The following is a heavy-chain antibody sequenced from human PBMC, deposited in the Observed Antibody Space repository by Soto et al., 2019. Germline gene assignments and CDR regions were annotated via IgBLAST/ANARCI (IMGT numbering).Heavy chain of an antibody. J-gene: IGHJ5*02. V-gene: IGHV4-31*03. D-gene: IGHD1-26*01. CDR1: GGSISSGGYY. CDR2: IYYSGST. CDR3: ARVPIVLVGSFDP. Sequence: SETLSLTCTVSGGSISSGGYYWSWIRQHPGKGLEWIGYIYYSGSTYYNPSLKSRVTISVDTSKNQFSLKLSSVTAADTAVYYCARVPIVLVGSFDPWGQGTLVTVSS.